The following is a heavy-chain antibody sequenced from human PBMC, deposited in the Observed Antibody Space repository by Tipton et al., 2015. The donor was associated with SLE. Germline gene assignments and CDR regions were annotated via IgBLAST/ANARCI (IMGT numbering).Heavy chain of an antibody. J-gene: IGHJ3*02. CDR1: GFTFSAYE. CDR3: AREDFGEAFDI. V-gene: IGHV3-48*03. D-gene: IGHD2/OR15-2a*01. CDR2: ISGSDSTV. Sequence: SLRLSCAASGFTFSAYEMNWVRQAPGKGLEWVSYISGSDSTVYYADSVKGRFTISRDNAKNSLYLQMSSLRAEDTAVYYCAREDFGEAFDIWGQGTMVTVSS.